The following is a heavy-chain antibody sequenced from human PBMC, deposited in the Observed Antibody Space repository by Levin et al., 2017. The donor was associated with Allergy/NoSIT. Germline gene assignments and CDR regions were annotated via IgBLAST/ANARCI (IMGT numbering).Heavy chain of an antibody. V-gene: IGHV3-48*01. D-gene: IGHD3-10*01. CDR3: ARDALGTYRYWFDL. J-gene: IGHJ5*02. CDR2: IGHIADAI. Sequence: PGGSLRLSCVGSGFTSSRYSMNWVRQAPGKGLEWIAHIGHIADAIEYAPSVKGRFTISRDSAKNAVHLQMNSLTGEDTAIYFCARDALGTYRYWFDLWGQGILVTVSS. CDR1: GFTSSRYS.